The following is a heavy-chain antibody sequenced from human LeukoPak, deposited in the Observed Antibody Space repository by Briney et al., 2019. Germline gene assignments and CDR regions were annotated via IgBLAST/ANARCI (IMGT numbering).Heavy chain of an antibody. Sequence: SETLSLTCTVSGGSISSSSYYWGWIRQPPGKGLEWIGGIYYSGSTYYNPSLKSRVTISVDTSKNQFSLKLSSVTAADTAVYYCARQVRDSSPGLYFDYWGQGTLVTVSS. V-gene: IGHV4-39*01. CDR3: ARQVRDSSPGLYFDY. J-gene: IGHJ4*02. CDR1: GGSISSSSYY. D-gene: IGHD3-22*01. CDR2: IYYSGST.